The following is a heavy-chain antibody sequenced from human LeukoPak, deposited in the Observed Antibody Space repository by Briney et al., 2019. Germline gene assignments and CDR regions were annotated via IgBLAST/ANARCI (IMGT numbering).Heavy chain of an antibody. CDR2: ISAYNGNT. V-gene: IGHV1-18*01. J-gene: IGHJ5*02. CDR1: GYTFTSYG. Sequence: ASVKVSCKASGYTFTSYGINWVRQAPGQGLEWMGWISAYNGNTNYAQKLQGGVTMTTDTSTSTAYMQLRSLRSDDTAVYYCVRGGYCSSTTCLFGDNWFDPWGQGTLVTVSS. CDR3: VRGGYCSSTTCLFGDNWFDP. D-gene: IGHD2-2*01.